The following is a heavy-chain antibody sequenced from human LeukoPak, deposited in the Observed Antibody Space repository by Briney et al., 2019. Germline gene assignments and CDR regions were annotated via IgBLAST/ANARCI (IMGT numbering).Heavy chain of an antibody. V-gene: IGHV3-23*01. Sequence: GGSLRLSCAAPGFTFSSYAMSWVRQAPGKGLEWVSAISGSGGSTYYADSVKGRFTISRDNSKNTLYLQMNSLRAEDTALYYCAKDSITMIVPRDYWGQGTLVTVSS. CDR2: ISGSGGST. D-gene: IGHD3-22*01. CDR3: AKDSITMIVPRDY. CDR1: GFTFSSYA. J-gene: IGHJ4*02.